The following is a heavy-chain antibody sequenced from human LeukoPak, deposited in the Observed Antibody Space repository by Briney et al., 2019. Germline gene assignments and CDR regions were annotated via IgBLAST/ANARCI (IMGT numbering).Heavy chain of an antibody. V-gene: IGHV4-4*07. D-gene: IGHD3-10*01. CDR3: AATYYYGSGSYPDDY. CDR1: GGSISSYY. Sequence: SETLSLTCAVSGGSISSYYWSWIRQPAGKGLEWIGRIYTSGSTNYNPSLKSRVTMSVDTSKNQFSLKLSSVTAADTAVYYCAATYYYGSGSYPDDYWGQGTLVTVSS. CDR2: IYTSGST. J-gene: IGHJ4*02.